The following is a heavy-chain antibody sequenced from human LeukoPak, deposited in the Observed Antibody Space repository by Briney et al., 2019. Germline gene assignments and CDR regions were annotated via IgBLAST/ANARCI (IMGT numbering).Heavy chain of an antibody. J-gene: IGHJ4*02. CDR1: GYTFTNYA. D-gene: IGHD6-13*01. CDR2: INTNTGNP. Sequence: ASVKVSCKASGYTFTNYAMNWVRQAPGQGLEWMGWINTNTGNPTYAQGFRGRVVFSLDTSVSTAYLQISSLKAEDTAVYYCARSIGSSWPLPRYYFDYWGQGTLVTVSS. V-gene: IGHV7-4-1*02. CDR3: ARSIGSSWPLPRYYFDY.